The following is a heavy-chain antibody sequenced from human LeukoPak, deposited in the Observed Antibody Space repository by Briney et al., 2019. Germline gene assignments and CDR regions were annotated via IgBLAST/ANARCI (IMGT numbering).Heavy chain of an antibody. D-gene: IGHD5-12*01. Sequence: GGSLRLSCAASGFTFSSYAMHWVRQAPGKGLEWVAVISYGGSNKYYADSVKGRFTISRDNSKNTLYLQMNSLRAEDTAVYFCARDRHRYRGINGDADAIDVWGQGTMVTVSS. J-gene: IGHJ3*01. CDR3: ARDRHRYRGINGDADAIDV. V-gene: IGHV3-30*04. CDR1: GFTFSSYA. CDR2: ISYGGSNK.